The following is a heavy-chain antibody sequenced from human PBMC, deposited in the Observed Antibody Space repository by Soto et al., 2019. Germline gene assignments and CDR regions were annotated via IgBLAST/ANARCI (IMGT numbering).Heavy chain of an antibody. CDR3: ARALTPTDY. D-gene: IGHD3-9*01. CDR1: GGTFSSYT. CDR2: ISAHNGNT. V-gene: IGHV1-18*01. Sequence: ASVKVSCKASGGTFSSYTISWVRQAPGQGLEWMGWISAHNGNTIYAQKLQGRVTMTTDTSTSTAYMELRSLRSDDTAVYYCARALTPTDYWGQGTLVTVSS. J-gene: IGHJ4*02.